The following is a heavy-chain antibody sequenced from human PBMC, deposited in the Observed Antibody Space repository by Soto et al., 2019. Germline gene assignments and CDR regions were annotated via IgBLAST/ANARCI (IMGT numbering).Heavy chain of an antibody. Sequence: QIQLVQSGGEVKRPGASVMVSCKASGYSLTSYGISWVRLVPGQGLEWMAWITTSNGNRNFARKFQDRVSLTADISTSTVYMELRSLTSDDTAVYYCARVDGYSYGLGGGYWGQGTLVTVSA. J-gene: IGHJ4*02. CDR3: ARVDGYSYGLGGGY. V-gene: IGHV1-18*04. CDR1: GYSLTSYG. CDR2: ITTSNGNR. D-gene: IGHD5-18*01.